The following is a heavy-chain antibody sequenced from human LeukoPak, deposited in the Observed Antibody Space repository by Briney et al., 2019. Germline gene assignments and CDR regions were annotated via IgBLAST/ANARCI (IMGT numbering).Heavy chain of an antibody. CDR3: ARPYHPLIHDAFDI. CDR2: IYYSGST. J-gene: IGHJ3*02. CDR1: GGSISSYY. Sequence: SETLSLTCTVSGGSISSYYWSWIRQPPGKGLEWVGYIYYSGSTNYNPSLKSRVTISVDTSKNQFSLKLSSVTAADTAVYYCARPYHPLIHDAFDIWGQGTMVTVSS. D-gene: IGHD2-2*01. V-gene: IGHV4-59*01.